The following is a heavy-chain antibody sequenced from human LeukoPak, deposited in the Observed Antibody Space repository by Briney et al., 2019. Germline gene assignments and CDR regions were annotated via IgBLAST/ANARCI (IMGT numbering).Heavy chain of an antibody. CDR2: IYHSGST. CDR1: GGSISSSNW. V-gene: IGHV4-4*02. Sequence: SGTLSLTCAVSGGSISSSNWWSWVRQSPGKGLEWIGEIYHSGSTNYNPSLKSRVTISVDKSKNQFSLKLSSVTAADTAVYYCARHKASGVTMVRGVNWFDPWGQGTLVTVSS. CDR3: ARHKASGVTMVRGVNWFDP. D-gene: IGHD3-10*01. J-gene: IGHJ5*02.